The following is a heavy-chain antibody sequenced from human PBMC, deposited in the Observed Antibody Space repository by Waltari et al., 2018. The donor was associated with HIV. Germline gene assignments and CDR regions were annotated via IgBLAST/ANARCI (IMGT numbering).Heavy chain of an antibody. CDR1: GGSFSGYY. CDR2: IKHSGST. CDR3: ARGMATTKRGYWYFDL. V-gene: IGHV4-34*01. D-gene: IGHD5-12*01. J-gene: IGHJ2*01. Sequence: QVQLQQWGAGLLKPSETLSLTCAVYGGSFSGYYWSWIRQPPGKGLEWIGEIKHSGSTNYNPSLKRRVTISVDTSKNQFSLKLSSVTAADTAVYYCARGMATTKRGYWYFDLWGRGTLVTVSS.